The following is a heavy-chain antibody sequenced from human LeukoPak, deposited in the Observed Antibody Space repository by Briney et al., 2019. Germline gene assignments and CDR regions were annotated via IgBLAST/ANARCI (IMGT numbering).Heavy chain of an antibody. CDR3: AKRGGVIRVFLVGFHKEAYYFES. V-gene: IGHV3-23*01. CDR1: GITLSNYG. D-gene: IGHD2-8*02. Sequence: PGGSLRLSCAVSGITLSNYGMSWVRQAPGKGLEWVASISGSGGGTSYADSVKGRFTISRDNAKNTLFLQMNSLRVEDTAVYFCAKRGGVIRVFLVGFHKEAYYFESWGQGAQVTVSS. CDR2: ISGSGGGT. J-gene: IGHJ4*02.